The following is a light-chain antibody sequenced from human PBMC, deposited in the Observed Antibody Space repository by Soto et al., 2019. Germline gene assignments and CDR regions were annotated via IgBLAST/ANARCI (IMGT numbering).Light chain of an antibody. V-gene: IGKV1-17*03. CDR2: GAS. Sequence: DIQMTQSPSAMSASVGDRVTITCRASQDIYNYFAWFQQKPGKVPKRLIYGASSLQSGVPSRFSGSGIGTEFTLTISSLQPEDFATYYCLQYHTFPGTFGQGTTVEI. CDR3: LQYHTFPGT. CDR1: QDIYNY. J-gene: IGKJ1*01.